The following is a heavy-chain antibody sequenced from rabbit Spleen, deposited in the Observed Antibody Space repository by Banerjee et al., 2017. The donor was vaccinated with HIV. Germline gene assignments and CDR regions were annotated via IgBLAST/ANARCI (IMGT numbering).Heavy chain of an antibody. Sequence: QLKESGGGLVQPGGSLKLSCKASGFTLSTYYMNWVRQAPGKGLEWIGYIDPVFGITYYANWVNGRFSISRENAQNTVFLQMTSLTAADTATYFCARDLTSVIGWNFNLWGQGTLVTVS. V-gene: IGHV1S7*01. CDR3: ARDLTSVIGWNFNL. D-gene: IGHD1-1*01. CDR1: GFTLSTYY. J-gene: IGHJ4*01. CDR2: IDPVFGIT.